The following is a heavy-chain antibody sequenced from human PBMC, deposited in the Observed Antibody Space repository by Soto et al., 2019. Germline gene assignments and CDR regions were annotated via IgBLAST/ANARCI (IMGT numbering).Heavy chain of an antibody. CDR2: RSPNSGNT. J-gene: IGHJ5*02. CDR1: GYTFTSYD. V-gene: IGHV1-8*01. Sequence: QVKLVQSGGEVKTPGASGKVSCKAAGYTFTSYDISWVRQATGQGLVWMGWRSPNSGNTGYAQKFQGKVTMTSNTTLSTAYIELSSLRSENTALYYCATAYSSYYNGFDPWGKETLVNVSS. CDR3: ATAYSSYYNGFDP. D-gene: IGHD4-4*01.